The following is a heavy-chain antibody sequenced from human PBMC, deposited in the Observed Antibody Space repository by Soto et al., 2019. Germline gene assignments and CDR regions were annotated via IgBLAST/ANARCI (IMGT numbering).Heavy chain of an antibody. CDR3: ARAYCSGGSCYSGGWFDP. V-gene: IGHV1-8*01. CDR1: GYTFTSYD. D-gene: IGHD2-15*01. J-gene: IGHJ5*02. Sequence: ASVKISCKASGYTFTSYDINWVRQATGQGLEWMGWMNPNSGNTGYAQKFQGRVTMTRNTSISTAYMELSSLRSEDTAVYYGARAYCSGGSCYSGGWFDPWGQGTLVTVSS. CDR2: MNPNSGNT.